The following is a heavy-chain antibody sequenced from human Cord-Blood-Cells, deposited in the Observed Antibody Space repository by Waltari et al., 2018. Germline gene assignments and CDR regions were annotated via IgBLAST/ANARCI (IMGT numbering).Heavy chain of an antibody. Sequence: QVQLVQSGAEVKQPGASVKVSCKVSGYSLTELSMPWVRQAPVRGLEWMGGFDPEDGETIYAQKFQGRVTMTEDTSTDTAYMELSSLRSEDTAVYYCATARFRPEVRYYYYMDVWGKGTTVTVSS. J-gene: IGHJ6*03. V-gene: IGHV1-24*01. CDR3: ATARFRPEVRYYYYMDV. D-gene: IGHD3-10*01. CDR1: GYSLTELS. CDR2: FDPEDGET.